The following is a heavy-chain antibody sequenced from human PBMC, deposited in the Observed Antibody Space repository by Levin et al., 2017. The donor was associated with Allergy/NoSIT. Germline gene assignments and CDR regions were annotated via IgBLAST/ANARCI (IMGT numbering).Heavy chain of an antibody. CDR2: SRNRGQSFTT. Sequence: GGSLRLSCEASGFIFNDYYMDWVRQAPGKGLEWIGRSRNRGQSFTTEYAASVKGRFTTSRDESKNSLYLHLNSLSTEDTAVYYCGRALLGFNYTFDHWGQGTLVTVYS. J-gene: IGHJ4*02. CDR3: GRALLGFNYTFDH. V-gene: IGHV3-72*01. CDR1: GFIFNDYY. D-gene: IGHD5-24*01.